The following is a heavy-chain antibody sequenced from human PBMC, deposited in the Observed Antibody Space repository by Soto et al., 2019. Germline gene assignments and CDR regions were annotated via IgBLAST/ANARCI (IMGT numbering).Heavy chain of an antibody. D-gene: IGHD3-22*01. CDR2: VSYSGST. Sequence: PSETLSLTCSLSGGAIGGYYCSWIRQPPWKALEWIGYVSYSGSTDYHPSLKSRVSISIDTSKNQFSLKMISVTAADTAVYYCARHGSDSGWLFFDPWGQGALVTVCS. J-gene: IGHJ5*02. CDR1: GGAIGGYY. V-gene: IGHV4-59*08. CDR3: ARHGSDSGWLFFDP.